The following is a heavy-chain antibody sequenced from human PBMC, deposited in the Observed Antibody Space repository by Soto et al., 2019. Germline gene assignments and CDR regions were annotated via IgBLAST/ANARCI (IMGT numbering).Heavy chain of an antibody. CDR3: AHSSYAYGLPGDY. CDR1: GFSLSPTRVG. CDR2: IYWDGDK. V-gene: IGHV2-5*02. J-gene: IGHJ4*02. Sequence: QITLKESGPTLVKPTQTLTLTCTFSGFSLSPTRVGVAWIRQPPGKALEWLALIYWDGDKRYSPSLKSRLIITQDPSKNQVVRTKTNMDPADTATYYCAHSSYAYGLPGDYWGPGTLVTVSS. D-gene: IGHD3-10*01.